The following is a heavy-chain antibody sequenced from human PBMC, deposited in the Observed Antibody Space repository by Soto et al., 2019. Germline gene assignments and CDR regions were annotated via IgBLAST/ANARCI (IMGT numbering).Heavy chain of an antibody. Sequence: GESLKISCNGSGYRFISYWIGWVRQMPGKGLEYMGIIYPADSETRYSPSFQGQVTISADKSISTAYLQWSSLKASDTAIYYCARLEYYGSTSYYENWGQGTLVTVSS. CDR2: IYPADSET. CDR1: GYRFISYW. J-gene: IGHJ4*02. V-gene: IGHV5-51*01. D-gene: IGHD3-10*01. CDR3: ARLEYYGSTSYYEN.